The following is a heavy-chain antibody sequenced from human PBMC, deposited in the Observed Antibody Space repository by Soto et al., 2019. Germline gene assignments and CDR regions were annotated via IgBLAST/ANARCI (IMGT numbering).Heavy chain of an antibody. CDR3: ARDPYYGRTYYYDSSGYYKDY. Sequence: ASVKVSCKASGYTFTSYYMHWVRQAPGQGLEWMGIINPSGGSTSYAQKFQGRVTMTRDTSTSTVYMELSSLRSEDTAVYYCARDPYYGRTYYYDSSGYYKDYWGQGTLVTVSS. V-gene: IGHV1-46*01. CDR2: INPSGGST. D-gene: IGHD3-22*01. J-gene: IGHJ4*02. CDR1: GYTFTSYY.